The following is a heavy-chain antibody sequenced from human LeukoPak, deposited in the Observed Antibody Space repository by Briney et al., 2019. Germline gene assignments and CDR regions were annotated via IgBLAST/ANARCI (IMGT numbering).Heavy chain of an antibody. CDR3: ARGQKYRNGYAVTELGSGYFDY. J-gene: IGHJ4*02. V-gene: IGHV4-59*01. CDR2: IFYSGRT. Sequence: SETLSLTCSVSGGSISSYYWSWIRQPPGKGLEYIGYIFYSGRTNYNPSLKSRLTISVDTSKNQFSLTLSSVTAADTAVYYCARGQKYRNGYAVTELGSGYFDYWGQGTLVTVSS. CDR1: GGSISSYY. D-gene: IGHD5-18*01.